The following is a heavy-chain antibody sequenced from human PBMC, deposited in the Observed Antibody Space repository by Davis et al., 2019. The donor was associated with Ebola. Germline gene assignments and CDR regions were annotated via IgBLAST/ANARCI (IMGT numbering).Heavy chain of an antibody. Sequence: ASVKVSCKASGGTFSSYTISWVRQAPGQGLEWMGWINAGNGYTKYSQKFQDRVSITRDTSASTAYMELSSLRSEDTAVYYCVRVYYLDYWGQGTLVTVSS. CDR3: VRVYYLDY. CDR2: INAGNGYT. CDR1: GGTFSSYT. D-gene: IGHD3-10*01. V-gene: IGHV1-3*01. J-gene: IGHJ4*02.